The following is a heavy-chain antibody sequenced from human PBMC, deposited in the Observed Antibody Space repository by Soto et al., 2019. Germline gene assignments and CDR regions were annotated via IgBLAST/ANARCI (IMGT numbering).Heavy chain of an antibody. D-gene: IGHD3-22*01. CDR3: ATATYYYDSSGYTY. Sequence: QLQLQESGPGLVKPSETLSLTCTVSGGSISSSSYYWGWIRQPPGKGLEWIGSIYYSGSTYYNPSLKSRVTISVDTSKNQFSLKLSSVPAADTAVYYCATATYYYDSSGYTYWGQGTLVTVSS. CDR1: GGSISSSSYY. V-gene: IGHV4-39*01. CDR2: IYYSGST. J-gene: IGHJ4*02.